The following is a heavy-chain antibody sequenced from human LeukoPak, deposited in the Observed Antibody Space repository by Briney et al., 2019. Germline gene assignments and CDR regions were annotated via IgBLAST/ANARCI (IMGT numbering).Heavy chain of an antibody. CDR3: ARTARDVPAAAVGY. CDR1: GGSISSSSYY. V-gene: IGHV4-39*01. D-gene: IGHD2-2*01. CDR2: IYYSGST. Sequence: SETLSLTCTVSGGSISSSSYYWGWIRQPPGKGLEWIGSIYYSGSTYYNPSLKSRVTISADTSKNQFSLKLSSVTAADTAVYYCARTARDVPAAAVGYWGQGTLVTVSS. J-gene: IGHJ4*02.